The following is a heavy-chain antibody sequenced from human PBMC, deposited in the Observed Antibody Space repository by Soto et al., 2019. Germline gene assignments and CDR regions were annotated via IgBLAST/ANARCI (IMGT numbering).Heavy chain of an antibody. D-gene: IGHD3-10*01. Sequence: ASVKVSCKASGYTFTSYDINWVRQATGQGLEWMGWMNPNSGNTGYAQKFQGRVTMTRNTSISTAYMELSSLRSEDTAVYYCARGVLWFGELYYNWFDPWGQGTLVTVSS. J-gene: IGHJ5*02. CDR3: ARGVLWFGELYYNWFDP. CDR1: GYTFTSYD. CDR2: MNPNSGNT. V-gene: IGHV1-8*01.